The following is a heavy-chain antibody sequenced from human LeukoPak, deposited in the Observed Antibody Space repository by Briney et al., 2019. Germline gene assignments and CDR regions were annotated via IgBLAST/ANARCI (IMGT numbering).Heavy chain of an antibody. CDR3: ARDPYSSSWDFDY. V-gene: IGHV4-34*01. CDR2: INHSGST. J-gene: IGHJ4*02. D-gene: IGHD6-13*01. CDR1: GGSFSGYY. Sequence: SETLSLTCAVYGGSFSGYYWSWIRQPPGKGLEWIGEINHSGSTNYNPSLKSRVTISVGTSKNQFSLKLSSVTAADTAVYYCARDPYSSSWDFDYWGQGTLVTVSS.